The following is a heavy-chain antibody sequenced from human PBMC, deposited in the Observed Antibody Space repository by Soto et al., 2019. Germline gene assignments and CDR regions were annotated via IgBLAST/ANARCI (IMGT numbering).Heavy chain of an antibody. CDR2: IWYDGSNK. J-gene: IGHJ4*02. D-gene: IGHD2-2*01. V-gene: IGHV3-33*01. CDR3: ARDQDIVVVPAAMVAVAGTPRSSY. Sequence: GGSMRVSWAAAGFTFSSYGMHWVRKAPGKGLEWVAVIWYDGSNKYYADSVKGRFTISRDNSKNTLYLQMNSLRAEDTAVYYCARDQDIVVVPAAMVAVAGTPRSSYWGQGTLVTVSS. CDR1: GFTFSSYG.